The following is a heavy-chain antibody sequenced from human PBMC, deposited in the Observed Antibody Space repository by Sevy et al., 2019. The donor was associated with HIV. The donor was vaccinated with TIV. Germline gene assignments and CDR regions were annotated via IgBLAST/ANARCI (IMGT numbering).Heavy chain of an antibody. Sequence: SSLKISCAASGFTFSSYAMHWVRQAPGKGLEWVAVISYDGSNKYYADSVKGRFTISRDNSKNTLYLQMNSLRAEDTAVYYCAREGYDILTGYYTYYFDYWGQGTLVTVSS. CDR2: ISYDGSNK. CDR1: GFTFSSYA. D-gene: IGHD3-9*01. J-gene: IGHJ4*02. V-gene: IGHV3-30*04. CDR3: AREGYDILTGYYTYYFDY.